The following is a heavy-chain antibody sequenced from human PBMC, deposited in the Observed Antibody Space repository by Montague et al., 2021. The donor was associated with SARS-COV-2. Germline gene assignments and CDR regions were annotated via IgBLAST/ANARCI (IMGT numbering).Heavy chain of an antibody. CDR2: IYWDDDK. Sequence: PALVKPTQTLTLTRTFSGFSLSTSAVGVGWIRQPPGKALQWLALIYWDDDKRYSPSLKIRLTVTKDTSKNQVVLTMTNMDPVDTATYYCAHLHTGFWSAYYSTWGQGTLVTVSS. V-gene: IGHV2-5*02. CDR1: GFSLSTSAVG. CDR3: AHLHTGFWSAYYST. J-gene: IGHJ5*02. D-gene: IGHD3-3*01.